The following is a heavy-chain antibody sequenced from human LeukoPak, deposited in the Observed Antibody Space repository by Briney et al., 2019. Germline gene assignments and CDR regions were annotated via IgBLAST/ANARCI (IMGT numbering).Heavy chain of an antibody. D-gene: IGHD6-19*01. CDR2: ISAYNGNT. CDR1: GYTFTSYG. J-gene: IGHJ4*02. CDR3: ARVAVAGTSPYYW. V-gene: IGHV1-18*01. Sequence: ASETVSCKASGYTFTSYGISWVRQAPGQGLEWMGWISAYNGNTNYAQKLQGRVTMTTDTSTSTAYMELRSLRSDDTAVYYCARVAVAGTSPYYWWGQGTLVTVSS.